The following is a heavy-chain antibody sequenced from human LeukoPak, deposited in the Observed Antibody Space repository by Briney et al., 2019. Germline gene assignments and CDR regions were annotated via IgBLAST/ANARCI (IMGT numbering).Heavy chain of an antibody. V-gene: IGHV1-18*01. CDR2: ISAYNGNT. CDR3: ARAAYYYDSSGYFVPYH. J-gene: IGHJ5*02. Sequence: ASVKVSCKASGYTFTSYGISWVRQAPGQGLEWMGWISAYNGNTNYAQKLQGRVTMTTDTSTSTAYMELSSLRSEDTAVYYCARAAYYYDSSGYFVPYHWGQGTLVTVSS. D-gene: IGHD3-22*01. CDR1: GYTFTSYG.